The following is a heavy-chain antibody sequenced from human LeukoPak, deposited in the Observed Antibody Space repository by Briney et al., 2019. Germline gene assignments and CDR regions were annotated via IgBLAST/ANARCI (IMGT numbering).Heavy chain of an antibody. D-gene: IGHD4-11*01. CDR2: ISGSGGST. V-gene: IGHV3-23*01. CDR3: AKARLALTVLVPIDY. CDR1: GFTFSSYA. Sequence: GGSLRLSCAASGFTFSSYAMSWVRQAPGKGLEWVSAISGSGGSTHYADSVKGRFTISRDNSKNTLYLQMNSLRAEDTAVYYCAKARLALTVLVPIDYWGQGTLITVSS. J-gene: IGHJ4*02.